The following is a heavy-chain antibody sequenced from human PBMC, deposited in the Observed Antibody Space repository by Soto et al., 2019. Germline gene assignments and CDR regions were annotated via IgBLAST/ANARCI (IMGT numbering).Heavy chain of an antibody. J-gene: IGHJ4*02. CDR1: GGSLSSSSFY. CDR2: IYYSGST. CDR3: AREGGGYCSGGSCQVDY. D-gene: IGHD2-15*01. Sequence: SGTPFLTCPFSGGSLSSSSFYWGWVPQPPGKGLEWIGSIYYSGSTYYNPSLKSRVTISIDTSKNQFSLKLSSVTAADTAVYYCAREGGGYCSGGSCQVDYWGQGTLVTVSS. V-gene: IGHV4-39*02.